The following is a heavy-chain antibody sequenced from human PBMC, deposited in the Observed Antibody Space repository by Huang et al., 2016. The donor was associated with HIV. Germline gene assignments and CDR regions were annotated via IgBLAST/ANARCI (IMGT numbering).Heavy chain of an antibody. CDR3: AKDKYLMSTILAYYFDC. V-gene: IGHV3-30*18. D-gene: IGHD3-3*01. Sequence: QVQLVESGGGVVQPGRSLRLSCTASGFSFSRYGMHWVRQVPGKGLEWVAVGSFDGSTKYSADSVKGRFTISRDNSKNTLYLQMNSLTVEDTAVYYCAKDKYLMSTILAYYFDCWGQGTLVTVSS. CDR1: GFSFSRYG. J-gene: IGHJ4*02. CDR2: GSFDGSTK.